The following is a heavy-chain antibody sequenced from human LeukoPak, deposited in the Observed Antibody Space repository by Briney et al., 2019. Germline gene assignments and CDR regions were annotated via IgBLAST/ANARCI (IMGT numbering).Heavy chain of an antibody. CDR3: AKEQSSSGFFDY. CDR1: GFIVSSNY. Sequence: GGSLRLSCAASGFIVSSNYMSWVRQAPGKGLEWVSAISGRGDRTYYADSVKGRFTISRDNSKNTLYLQMNSLRAEDTAVYYCAKEQSSSGFFDYWGQGTLVTVSS. CDR2: ISGRGDRT. V-gene: IGHV3-23*01. J-gene: IGHJ4*02. D-gene: IGHD6-6*01.